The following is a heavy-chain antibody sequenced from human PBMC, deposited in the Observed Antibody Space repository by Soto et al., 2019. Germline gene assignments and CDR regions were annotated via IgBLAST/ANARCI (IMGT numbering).Heavy chain of an antibody. D-gene: IGHD5-18*01. CDR1: GGTFSSYA. V-gene: IGHV1-69*13. CDR3: ARKGNTAMVRVHYGMDV. J-gene: IGHJ6*02. Sequence: SVKVSCKASGGTFSSYAISWVRQAPGQGLEWMGGIIPIFGTASYAQKFQGRVTITADESTSTAYMELSSLRSEDTAVYYCARKGNTAMVRVHYGMDVWGQGTTVTVSS. CDR2: IIPIFGTA.